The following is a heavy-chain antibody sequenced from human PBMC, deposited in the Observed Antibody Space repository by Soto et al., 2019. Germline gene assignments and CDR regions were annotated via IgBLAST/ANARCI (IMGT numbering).Heavy chain of an antibody. D-gene: IGHD2-15*01. CDR1: GFTFSSYA. CDR3: AKRRSYCSGGSCYYYYYGMDV. J-gene: IGHJ6*02. CDR2: ISGSGGGT. Sequence: TGGSLRLSCAASGFTFSSYAMSWVRQAPGKGLEWVSAISGSGGGTYYADSVKGRFTISRDNSKNTLYLQMNSLRAEDTAVYYCAKRRSYCSGGSCYYYYYGMDVWGQGTTVTVSS. V-gene: IGHV3-23*01.